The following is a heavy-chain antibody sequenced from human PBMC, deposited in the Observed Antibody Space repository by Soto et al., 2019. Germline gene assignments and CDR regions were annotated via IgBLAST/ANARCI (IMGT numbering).Heavy chain of an antibody. V-gene: IGHV4-31*03. CDR1: GGSISSGGYY. CDR3: AREKLVGDDFWSGYSNWFDP. J-gene: IGHJ5*02. Sequence: SETLSLTCTVSGGSISSGGYYWSWIRQHPGKGLEWIGYIYYSGSTYYNPSLKSRVTISVDTSKNQFSLKLSSVTAADTAVYYCAREKLVGDDFWSGYSNWFDPWGQGTLVTVSS. CDR2: IYYSGST. D-gene: IGHD3-3*01.